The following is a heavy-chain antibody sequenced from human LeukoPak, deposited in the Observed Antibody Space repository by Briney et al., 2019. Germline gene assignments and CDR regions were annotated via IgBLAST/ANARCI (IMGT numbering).Heavy chain of an antibody. Sequence: GGSLRLSCAASGFGFDIYGMHWVRQAPGKGLEWVSYISSSSSTIYYADSVKGRFTISRDNAKNSLDLQMNSLRAEDTAVYYCGRDFGLTGTKRSFDIWGQGTMVTVSS. V-gene: IGHV3-48*04. J-gene: IGHJ3*02. CDR3: GRDFGLTGTKRSFDI. CDR2: ISSSSSTI. D-gene: IGHD1-7*01. CDR1: GFGFDIYG.